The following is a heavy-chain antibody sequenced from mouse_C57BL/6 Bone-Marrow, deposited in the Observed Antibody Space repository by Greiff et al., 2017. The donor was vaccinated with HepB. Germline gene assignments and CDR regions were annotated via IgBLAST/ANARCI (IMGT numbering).Heavy chain of an antibody. J-gene: IGHJ1*01. D-gene: IGHD1-1*01. V-gene: IGHV5-6-5*01. CDR1: GFTFNYFA. CDR3: ARRYGDDNAYWYFDV. CDR2: ISSGGKT. Sequence: EVNLVESGGGLVKPGGSLKLSCAASGFTFNYFAMSWVRQTPDKRLEWVASISSGGKTYFSDSVKGRFIVSRDNARNVLYLQMTSLRSEDTAMYYCARRYGDDNAYWYFDVWGAGTTVTVSS.